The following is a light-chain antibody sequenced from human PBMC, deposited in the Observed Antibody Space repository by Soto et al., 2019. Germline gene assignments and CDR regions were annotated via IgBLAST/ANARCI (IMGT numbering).Light chain of an antibody. CDR2: DTS. CDR1: QSVSSS. V-gene: IGKV3-15*01. J-gene: IGKJ1*01. CDR3: QQYIDWPPGT. Sequence: EIVVTQSPATLSVSPGERVTLSCRASQSVSSSLAWYQQRPGQAPRLLIYDTSTSAAGISARFSGSGSGTELTLTISSLQSEDFAVYYCQQYIDWPPGTFGQGTAVEIK.